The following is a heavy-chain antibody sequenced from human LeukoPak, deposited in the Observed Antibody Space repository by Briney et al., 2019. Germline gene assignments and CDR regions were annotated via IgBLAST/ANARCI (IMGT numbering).Heavy chain of an antibody. J-gene: IGHJ6*03. V-gene: IGHV4-59*01. CDR1: GGSISTYY. CDR2: IYYSGST. CDR3: ARVGGGGATSPGYYYFMDV. D-gene: IGHD1-26*01. Sequence: SETLSLTCTVFGGSISTYYWSWIRQPPGKGLEWIGYIYYSGSTNYDPSLKSRVTISVDTSKNQFSLKLSSVTAADTAVYYCARVGGGGATSPGYYYFMDVWGKGTTVAVSS.